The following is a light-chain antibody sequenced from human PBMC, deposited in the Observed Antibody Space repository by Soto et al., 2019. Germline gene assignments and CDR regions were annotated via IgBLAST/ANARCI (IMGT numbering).Light chain of an antibody. CDR3: CSYAGSSPLYV. J-gene: IGLJ1*01. CDR2: EGN. Sequence: QSALTQPASVSGSPGQSITISCTASSSHIGSSNLVSWYQHHSGKAPKLIIYEGNKRPSGVSNRFSGSKSGKTASLTISGLQAEDEGTYYCCSYAGSSPLYVFGTATKVTVL. CDR1: SSHIGSSNL. V-gene: IGLV2-23*01.